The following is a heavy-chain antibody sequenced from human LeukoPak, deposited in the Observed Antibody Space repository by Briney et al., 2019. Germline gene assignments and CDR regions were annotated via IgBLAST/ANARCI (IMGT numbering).Heavy chain of an antibody. CDR3: AKDWGATTPGGFDY. CDR2: ITDSGGRT. V-gene: IGHV3-23*01. J-gene: IGHJ4*02. CDR1: GFTFSSYA. D-gene: IGHD1-26*01. Sequence: PGGSLRLSCAASGFTFSSYAMSWVRQAPGEGLEWVSAITDSGGRTYYSDSVKGRFTISRDNSKNTLYLQMNTLRAEDTAVYYCAKDWGATTPGGFDYWGQGTLVTVPS.